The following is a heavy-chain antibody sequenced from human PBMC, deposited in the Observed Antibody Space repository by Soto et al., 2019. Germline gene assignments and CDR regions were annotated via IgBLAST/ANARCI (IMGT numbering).Heavy chain of an antibody. CDR3: AKRGSGAGVTGYLGFDY. J-gene: IGHJ4*02. D-gene: IGHD3-9*01. CDR2: ISYDGSNK. Sequence: QVQLVESGGGVVQPGRSLRLSCAASGFTFSNYAIHWVRQAPGKGLEWVAVISYDGSNKYYADSVKGRFTISRDNSKNMVYLQMDSLRVEDTAVYYCAKRGSGAGVTGYLGFDYWGQGTLVTVSS. CDR1: GFTFSNYA. V-gene: IGHV3-30*18.